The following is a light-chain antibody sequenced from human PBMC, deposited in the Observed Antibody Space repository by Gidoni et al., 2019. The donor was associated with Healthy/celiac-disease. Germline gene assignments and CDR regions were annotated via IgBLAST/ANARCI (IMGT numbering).Light chain of an antibody. CDR2: WAS. V-gene: IGKV4-1*01. J-gene: IGKJ1*01. CDR3: QQYYSTPQT. Sequence: DIVMTQPPDSLAVSLGERATINCKSSQSVLYSSNNKNYLAWYQHKPGQPPKLLIYWASTRESGVPDRFSGSGSGTDFTLTISSLQAEDVAVYYCQQYYSTPQTFGQGTKVEVK. CDR1: QSVLYSSNNKNY.